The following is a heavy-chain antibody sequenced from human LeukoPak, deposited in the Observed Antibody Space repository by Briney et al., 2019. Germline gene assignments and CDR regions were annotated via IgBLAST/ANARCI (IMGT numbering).Heavy chain of an antibody. J-gene: IGHJ4*02. Sequence: SETLSLTCAVSGYSISSGYYWGWIRQPPGKGREWIGSLYHSGSTYYNPSLKGRFTISVATSQNQFSLKLSSVPAADTAVYYCARDGRGAEVDFWGQGTLVTVSS. CDR3: ARDGRGAEVDF. V-gene: IGHV4-38-2*02. CDR1: GYSISSGYY. D-gene: IGHD3-10*01. CDR2: LYHSGST.